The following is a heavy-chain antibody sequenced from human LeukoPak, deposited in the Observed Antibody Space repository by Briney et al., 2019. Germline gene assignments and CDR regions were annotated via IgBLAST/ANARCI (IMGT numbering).Heavy chain of an antibody. CDR3: ARLGSKAYYYYGMDV. D-gene: IGHD3-9*01. CDR2: IYYSGST. Sequence: SETLSLTCTVSGGSISSYYWSWIRQPPGKGLEWIGYIYYSGSTYYNPSLKSRVTISVDTSKNQFSLKLSSVTAADTAVYYCARLGSKAYYYYGMDVWGQGTTVTVSS. J-gene: IGHJ6*02. CDR1: GGSISSYY. V-gene: IGHV4-59*04.